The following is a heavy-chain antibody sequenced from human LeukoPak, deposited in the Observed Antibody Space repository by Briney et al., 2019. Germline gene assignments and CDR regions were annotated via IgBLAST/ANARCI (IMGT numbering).Heavy chain of an antibody. Sequence: ASVKVSCEASGYTFTNYVIQWVRQAPGQRPEWMGWINAGNGDTKYSHHFQGRVTITRDTSASTAYMEMSSLTSEDTALYYCARDDCGDTCYPGGYWGQGTLVTVSS. CDR3: ARDDCGDTCYPGGY. CDR1: GYTFTNYV. CDR2: INAGNGDT. J-gene: IGHJ4*02. D-gene: IGHD2-21*01. V-gene: IGHV1-3*01.